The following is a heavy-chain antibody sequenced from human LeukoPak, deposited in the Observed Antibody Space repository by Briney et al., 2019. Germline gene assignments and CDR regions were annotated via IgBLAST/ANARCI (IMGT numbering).Heavy chain of an antibody. CDR1: GVSISSHGYY. V-gene: IGHV4-39*07. CDR3: ARSSTWHYFYSVDV. J-gene: IGHJ6*02. CDR2: VFSSGST. Sequence: SETLSLTCTVSGVSISSHGYYWGWVRQPPGKGLEWIGSVFSSGSTYYNPSLRSRVTISEDTSKNEFSLKLISVTAADTAVYYCARSSTWHYFYSVDVWGQGTTVTVSS. D-gene: IGHD6-13*01.